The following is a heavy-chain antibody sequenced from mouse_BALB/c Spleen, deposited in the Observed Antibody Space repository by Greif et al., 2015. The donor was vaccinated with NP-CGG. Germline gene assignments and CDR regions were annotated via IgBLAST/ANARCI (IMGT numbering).Heavy chain of an antibody. V-gene: IGHV1-9*01. CDR1: GYTFSSYW. CDR2: ILPGSGST. D-gene: IGHD3-1*01. J-gene: IGHJ3*01. Sequence: VQLQQSGAELMKPGASVKISCKATGYTFSSYWIEWVKQRPGHGLEWIGEILPGSGSTNHNEKFKGKATFTADTSSNTAYMQLSSLTSEDSAVYYCARMHIAYWGQGTLVTVSA. CDR3: ARMHIAY.